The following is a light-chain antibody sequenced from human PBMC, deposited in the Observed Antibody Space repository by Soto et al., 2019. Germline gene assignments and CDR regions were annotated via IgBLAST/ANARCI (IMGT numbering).Light chain of an antibody. CDR2: GAS. CDR3: HQYGDSPQT. J-gene: IGKJ1*01. Sequence: EIVLTQSPGTLSLSPGERATLSCRASRSLSSIFLAWYQHQPGQAPRLLIYGASSRATGIPDRFSGSGSGTDFTLTISRLEPEDFAVYYCHQYGDSPQTFDQGTKVEVK. V-gene: IGKV3-20*01. CDR1: RSLSSIF.